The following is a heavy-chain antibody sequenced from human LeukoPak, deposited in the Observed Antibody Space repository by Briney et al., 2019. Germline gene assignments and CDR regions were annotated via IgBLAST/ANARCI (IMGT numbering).Heavy chain of an antibody. J-gene: IGHJ4*02. CDR2: IRYEGSNK. CDR3: AKGGSSPKVTTGTSSFDY. Sequence: GGSLRLSCAASGFIFSGYGMHWVRQAPGKGLQWVTFIRYEGSNKYYADSVKGRFTISRDNSKNTLYLQMNSLRAEDTAVYYCAKGGSSPKVTTGTSSFDYWGQGTLVTVSS. V-gene: IGHV3-30*02. D-gene: IGHD1-1*01. CDR1: GFIFSGYG.